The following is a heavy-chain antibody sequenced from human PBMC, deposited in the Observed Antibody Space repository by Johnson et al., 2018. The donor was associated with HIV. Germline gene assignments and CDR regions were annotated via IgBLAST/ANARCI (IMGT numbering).Heavy chain of an antibody. J-gene: IGHJ3*02. Sequence: VQLVESGGGLVQPGGSLRLSCAASGFTFSSYAMSWVRQAPGQGLEWVSAISGSGGSTYYADYVKGRFTISRDNSKNTLYRQMTSLRAEDTAVYYCAAGLVGAFDIWGRGTKVTVSS. CDR3: AAGLVGAFDI. CDR1: GFTFSSYA. CDR2: ISGSGGST. V-gene: IGHV3-23*04. D-gene: IGHD6-6*01.